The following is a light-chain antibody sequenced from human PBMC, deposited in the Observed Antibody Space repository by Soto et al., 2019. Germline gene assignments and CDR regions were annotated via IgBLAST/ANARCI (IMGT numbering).Light chain of an antibody. CDR2: KAS. CDR3: QQYNSWGT. V-gene: IGKV1-5*03. J-gene: IGKJ1*01. CDR1: QTISSW. Sequence: DIQMTQSPATLSGSVGDRVTITCRASQTISSWLAWYQQKPGKAPKLLIYKASSLESGVPSRFSGSGSGTEFTLTISSLQPDDFATYYCQQYNSWGTFGQGTKVDIK.